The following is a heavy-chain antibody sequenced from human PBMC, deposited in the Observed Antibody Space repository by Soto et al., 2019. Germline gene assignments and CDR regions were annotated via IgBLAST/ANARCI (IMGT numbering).Heavy chain of an antibody. J-gene: IGHJ4*02. CDR2: IYYSGST. V-gene: IGHV4-39*01. D-gene: IGHD1-26*01. Sequence: SETLSLTCTVSGGSISSSSYYWGWIREPPGKGLEWIGSIYYSGSTYYNPSLKSRVTISVDTSKNQFSLKLSSVTAADTAVYYCARHRESGKLRLSFDYWGQGTLVTVSS. CDR3: ARHRESGKLRLSFDY. CDR1: GGSISSSSYY.